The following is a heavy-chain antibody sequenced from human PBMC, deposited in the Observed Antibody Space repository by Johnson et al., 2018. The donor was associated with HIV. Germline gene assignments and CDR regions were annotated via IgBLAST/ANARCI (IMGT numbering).Heavy chain of an antibody. J-gene: IGHJ3*02. D-gene: IGHD3-3*01. CDR3: AKEGTIVGVIIAVSKAAFDI. V-gene: IGHV3-23*04. Sequence: VQLVEFGGGLVQRGGSLRLSCVASGFNFSSYAMSWVRQAPGKGLEWVSVISASGGSVQYADSVKGRFTISRDTSKNTLYLQMNSLRDDDTAVYYCAKEGTIVGVIIAVSKAAFDIWGQGTMVTVSA. CDR1: GFNFSSYA. CDR2: ISASGGSV.